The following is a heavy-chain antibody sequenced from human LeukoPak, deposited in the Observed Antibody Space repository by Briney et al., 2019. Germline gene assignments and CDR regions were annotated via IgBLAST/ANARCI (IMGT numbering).Heavy chain of an antibody. CDR3: ARDLTGAFDY. J-gene: IGHJ4*02. CDR1: GGSITSGYYY. Sequence: SETLSLTCSVSGGSITSGYYYWGWIRQSPEKGLEWIGRMYRTGTTNYNPSLKSRVTMSRDTSKNQFSPNLSSVTAADTAVYYCARDLTGAFDYWGQGTLVTVSS. V-gene: IGHV4-61*02. CDR2: MYRTGTT. D-gene: IGHD3-9*01.